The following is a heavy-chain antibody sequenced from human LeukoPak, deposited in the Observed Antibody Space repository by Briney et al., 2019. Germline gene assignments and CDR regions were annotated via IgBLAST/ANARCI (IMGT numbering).Heavy chain of an antibody. CDR3: ARDRGGYTYSHDY. Sequence: SSETLSLTCAVSGGSISSNNWWIWVRQSPEKGLEWIGEIYHDGSTNYNPSLKSRVTISMDKSKNQLSLKLNFVTAADTAVYYCARDRGGYTYSHDYWGQGTLVTVSS. V-gene: IGHV4-4*02. CDR1: GGSISSNNW. D-gene: IGHD5-18*01. CDR2: IYHDGST. J-gene: IGHJ4*02.